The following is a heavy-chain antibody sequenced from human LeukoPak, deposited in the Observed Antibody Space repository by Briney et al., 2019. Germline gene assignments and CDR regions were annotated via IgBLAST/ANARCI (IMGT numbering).Heavy chain of an antibody. J-gene: IGHJ5*02. V-gene: IGHV1-24*01. CDR2: FDPEDGET. D-gene: IGHD3-10*01. Sequence: ASVKVSCKVSGYTLTELSMHWVRQAPGKGLEWMGGFDPEDGETIYAQKFQGRVTMTRDTSTSTVYMELSSLRSEDTAVYYCARGLRRITMVRGPGNWFDPWGQGTLVTVSS. CDR1: GYTLTELS. CDR3: ARGLRRITMVRGPGNWFDP.